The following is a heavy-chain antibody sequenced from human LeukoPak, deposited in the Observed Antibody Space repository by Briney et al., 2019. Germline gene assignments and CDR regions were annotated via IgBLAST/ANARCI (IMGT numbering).Heavy chain of an antibody. D-gene: IGHD3-10*01. CDR2: INPNSGGT. Sequence: ASVKVSCKASGYTFTGYYMHWVRQAPGQGLEWMGWINPNSGGTNYAQKFQGWVTMTRDTSISTAYMELSRLRSDDTAVYYCATFSGRYGSGSYYHYDAFDIWGQGTMVTVSS. CDR1: GYTFTGYY. V-gene: IGHV1-2*04. CDR3: ATFSGRYGSGSYYHYDAFDI. J-gene: IGHJ3*02.